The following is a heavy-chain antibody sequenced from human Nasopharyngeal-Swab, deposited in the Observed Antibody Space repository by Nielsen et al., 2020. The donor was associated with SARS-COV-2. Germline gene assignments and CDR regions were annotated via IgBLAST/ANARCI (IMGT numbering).Heavy chain of an antibody. CDR3: ARGPVEQWLVEGWFDP. CDR1: GYTFTSYD. J-gene: IGHJ5*02. Sequence: ASVKVSCKASGYTFTSYDINWVRQASGQGLEWVGWMNPNSGNTGYAQKLQGRVTMTTDTSTSTAYMELRSLRSDDTAVYYCARGPVEQWLVEGWFDPWGQGTLVTVSS. CDR2: MNPNSGNT. V-gene: IGHV1-8*01. D-gene: IGHD6-19*01.